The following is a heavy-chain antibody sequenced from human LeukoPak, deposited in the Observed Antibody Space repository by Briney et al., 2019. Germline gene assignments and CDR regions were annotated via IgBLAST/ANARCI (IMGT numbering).Heavy chain of an antibody. J-gene: IGHJ4*02. CDR2: FDPEDGET. CDR3: ATAFTVAGTSNY. D-gene: IGHD6-19*01. V-gene: IGHV1-24*01. Sequence: ASVKVSRKVSGYTLTELSMHRVRQAPGKGLEWMGGFDPEDGETIYAQKFQGRVTMTEDTSTDTAYMELSSLRSEDTAVYYCATAFTVAGTSNYWGQGTLVTVSS. CDR1: GYTLTELS.